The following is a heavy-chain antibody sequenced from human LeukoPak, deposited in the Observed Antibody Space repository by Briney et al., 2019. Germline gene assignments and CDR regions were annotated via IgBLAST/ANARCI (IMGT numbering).Heavy chain of an antibody. Sequence: PGGSLRLSCAASGFTFSSYSMNWVRQAPGKGLEWVSYISSSSSTIYYADSVKGRFTISRDNAKNSLYLQMNSLRAEDTAVYYCARDPNSPYYYDSTDQEDYWGQGTLVTVSS. CDR1: GFTFSSYS. J-gene: IGHJ4*02. D-gene: IGHD3-22*01. V-gene: IGHV3-48*01. CDR3: ARDPNSPYYYDSTDQEDY. CDR2: ISSSSSTI.